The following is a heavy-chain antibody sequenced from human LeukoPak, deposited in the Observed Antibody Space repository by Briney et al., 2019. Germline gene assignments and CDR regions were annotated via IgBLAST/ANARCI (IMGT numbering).Heavy chain of an antibody. CDR2: INHSGST. D-gene: IGHD3-3*01. J-gene: IGHJ3*02. CDR3: ASGYYDFWSGPKGFDAFDI. Sequence: SGTLSLTCAVYGGSFSGYYWSWIRQPPGKGLEWIGEINHSGSTNYNPSLKSRVTISVDTSKNQFSLKLSSVTAADTAVYYCASGYYDFWSGPKGFDAFDIWGQGTMVTVSS. CDR1: GGSFSGYY. V-gene: IGHV4-34*01.